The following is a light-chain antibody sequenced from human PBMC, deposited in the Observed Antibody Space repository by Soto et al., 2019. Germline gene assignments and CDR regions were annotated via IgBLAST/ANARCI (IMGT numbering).Light chain of an antibody. CDR3: QQYGSSGT. CDR2: AAS. CDR1: QSVSSKY. Sequence: EIVLTQSPGTLSLSPGQRATLSCRASQSVSSKYFSWYQQKPGQAPRLLIYAASIRATGIPDRFSGSGSGTDFTLTISRLEPEDFAVYYCQQYGSSGTFGQGTKVEIK. V-gene: IGKV3-20*01. J-gene: IGKJ1*01.